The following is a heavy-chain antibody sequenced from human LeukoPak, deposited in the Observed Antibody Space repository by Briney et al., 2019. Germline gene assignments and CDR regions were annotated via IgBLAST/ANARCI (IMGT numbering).Heavy chain of an antibody. CDR2: IYYSGST. Sequence: KPSQTLSLTCTVSGGSNSSGGYYWSWIRQHPGKGLEWIGYIYYSGSTYYNPSLKSRVTISVDTSKNQFSLKLSSVTAADTAVYYCARSRPVPHYYGSGSYGGDFDYWGQGTLVTVSS. CDR3: ARSRPVPHYYGSGSYGGDFDY. V-gene: IGHV4-31*03. D-gene: IGHD3-10*01. J-gene: IGHJ4*02. CDR1: GGSNSSGGYY.